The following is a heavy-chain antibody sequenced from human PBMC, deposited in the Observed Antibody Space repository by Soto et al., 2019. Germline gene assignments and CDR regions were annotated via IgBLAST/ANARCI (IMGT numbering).Heavy chain of an antibody. V-gene: IGHV3-73*02. Sequence: EVQLVESGGGLVQPGGSLKLSCAASGFTFSGSAMHWVRQASGKGLEWVGRIRSKANSYATAYAASVKGRFTISRDDSKNTAYLQMNSLKTEDTAVYYCTIAVAGTSIDYWGQGTLVTVSS. CDR3: TIAVAGTSIDY. D-gene: IGHD6-19*01. CDR2: IRSKANSYAT. J-gene: IGHJ4*02. CDR1: GFTFSGSA.